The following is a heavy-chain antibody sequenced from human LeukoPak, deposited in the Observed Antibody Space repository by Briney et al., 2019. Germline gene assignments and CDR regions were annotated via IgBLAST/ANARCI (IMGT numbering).Heavy chain of an antibody. CDR1: GGSFSGDY. CDR2: IHHGGSA. J-gene: IGHJ4*02. CDR3: ARGTWAARSDY. D-gene: IGHD6-6*01. Sequence: SETLSLTCAVYGGSFSGDYWSWIRQPPGKGLEWIGEIHHGGSANYNPSLKSRATISEDTSINQFSLKLASVTAADTAVCYCARGTWAARSDYWGQGTLVTVSS. V-gene: IGHV4-34*01.